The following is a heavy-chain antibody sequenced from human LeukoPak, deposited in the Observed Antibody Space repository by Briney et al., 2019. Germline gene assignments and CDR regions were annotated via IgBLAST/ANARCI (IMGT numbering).Heavy chain of an antibody. CDR2: ISSSSSYI. J-gene: IGHJ4*02. Sequence: GGSLRLSCTASRFTFSSYSMNWVRQAPGKGLEWVSSISSSSSYIYYADSVKGRFTISRDDAENSLYLQMNSLRAEDTAMYYCARDSAGNDYWGQGTLVTVSS. V-gene: IGHV3-21*01. CDR1: RFTFSSYS. CDR3: ARDSAGNDY. D-gene: IGHD6-13*01.